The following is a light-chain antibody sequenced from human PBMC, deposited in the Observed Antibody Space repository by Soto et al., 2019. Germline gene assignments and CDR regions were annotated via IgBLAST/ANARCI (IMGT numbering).Light chain of an antibody. J-gene: IGLJ1*01. CDR1: RVGTES. CDR2: DDS. Sequence: SYELAQPPSVSWAPGQTARITCGGGRVGTESVHWYQQKPGQAPVLVVYDDSNRPSGIPERFSGSNSANTATLTITRVAAGDEADYYCQLWDTISDRYVFGTGTKVTVL. CDR3: QLWDTISDRYV. V-gene: IGLV3-21*02.